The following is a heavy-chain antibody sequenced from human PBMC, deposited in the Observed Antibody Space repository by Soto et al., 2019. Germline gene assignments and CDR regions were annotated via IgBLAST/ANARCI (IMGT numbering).Heavy chain of an antibody. J-gene: IGHJ5*02. CDR3: AKKGADCSGGSCYSGWFDP. CDR2: ISYDGSNK. D-gene: IGHD2-15*01. CDR1: GFTFSSYG. Sequence: QVQLVESGGGVVQPGRSLRLSCAASGFTFSSYGMHCVRQAPGKGLEWVAVISYDGSNKYYADSVKGRFTISRDNSKNTLYLQMNSLRAEDTAVYYCAKKGADCSGGSCYSGWFDPWGQGTLVTVSS. V-gene: IGHV3-30*18.